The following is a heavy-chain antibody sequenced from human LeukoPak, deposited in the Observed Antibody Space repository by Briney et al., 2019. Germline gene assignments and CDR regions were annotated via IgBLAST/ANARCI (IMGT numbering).Heavy chain of an antibody. J-gene: IGHJ5*02. CDR2: IYYSGST. D-gene: IGHD5-12*01. CDR3: ARQVATMGSWFDP. V-gene: IGHV4-39*01. Sequence: SETLSLTCTVSTGSISNSSYYWGWIRQPPGKGLEWIGSIYYSGSTYYNPSLKSRVSISVDTSKNQFSLKLSSVTAADTAVYYCARQVATMGSWFDPWGQGTLVTVSS. CDR1: TGSISNSSYY.